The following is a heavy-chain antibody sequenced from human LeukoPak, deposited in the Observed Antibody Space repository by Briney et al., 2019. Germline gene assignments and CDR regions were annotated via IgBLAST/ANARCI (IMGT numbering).Heavy chain of an antibody. J-gene: IGHJ4*02. CDR1: GFTFSSYW. Sequence: GGSLRLSCATSGFTFSSYWMHWVRQAPGKGLVWVSRINTDGSSTNYADSVKGRFTISRDNAKNTLYLQMNSLRAEDTAVYYCARGTFMIFGVVDYWGQGTLVTVSS. V-gene: IGHV3-74*01. D-gene: IGHD3-3*01. CDR2: INTDGSST. CDR3: ARGTFMIFGVVDY.